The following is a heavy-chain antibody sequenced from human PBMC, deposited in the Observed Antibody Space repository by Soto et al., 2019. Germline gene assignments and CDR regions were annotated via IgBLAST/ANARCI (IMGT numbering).Heavy chain of an antibody. J-gene: IGHJ4*02. Sequence: GSLRLSCAASGFSFRDYRMNWVRQAPGKGLEWVANIKQDGSEKNYVDSVKGRFTISRDNARNSLYLQMNSLRAEDTAVYYCAKYLAYTYGSSFDYWGQGTLVTVSS. V-gene: IGHV3-7*03. CDR3: AKYLAYTYGSSFDY. CDR2: IKQDGSEK. CDR1: GFSFRDYR. D-gene: IGHD5-18*01.